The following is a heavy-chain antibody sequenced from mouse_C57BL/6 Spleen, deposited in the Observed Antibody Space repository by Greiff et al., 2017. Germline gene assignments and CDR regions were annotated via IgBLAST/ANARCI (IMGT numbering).Heavy chain of an antibody. D-gene: IGHD2-12*01. CDR1: GYSITSCYY. CDR3: ARDEDDRGDYYAMDY. CDR2: ISYDGSN. Sequence: VQLKESGPGLVKPSQSLSLTCSVTGYSITSCYYWNWIRQFPGNKLEWMGYISYDGSNNYNPSLKNRIAITLDTSKNQFCLKLNSVTTEDTATYYCARDEDDRGDYYAMDYWGQGTSVTVSS. V-gene: IGHV3-6*01. J-gene: IGHJ4*01.